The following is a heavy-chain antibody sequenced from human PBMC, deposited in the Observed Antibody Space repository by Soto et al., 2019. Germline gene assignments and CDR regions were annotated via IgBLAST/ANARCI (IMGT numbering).Heavy chain of an antibody. Sequence: PGGSLRLSCAASGFTFSSYGMHWVRQAPGKGLEWVAVISYDGSNKYYADSVKGRFTISRDNSKNTLYLQMNSLRAEDTAVYYCAEDQDITRTGGHFDYWGQGTLVTVSS. CDR1: GFTFSSYG. CDR2: ISYDGSNK. CDR3: AEDQDITRTGGHFDY. D-gene: IGHD1-7*01. V-gene: IGHV3-30*18. J-gene: IGHJ4*02.